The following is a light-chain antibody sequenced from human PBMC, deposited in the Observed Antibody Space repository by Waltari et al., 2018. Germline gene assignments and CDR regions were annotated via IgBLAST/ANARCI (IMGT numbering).Light chain of an antibody. Sequence: SSDLTQDPDVSVAWGQKVRITCQGEIPRTYYGNWCRQKPGQAPELVIYGKNNRPSGIPDRFSASSSENTASLIITGAQAEDEADYYCSSRELSGHVVFGGGTRVTVL. CDR3: SSRELSGHVV. CDR2: GKN. J-gene: IGLJ2*01. V-gene: IGLV3-19*01. CDR1: IPRTYY.